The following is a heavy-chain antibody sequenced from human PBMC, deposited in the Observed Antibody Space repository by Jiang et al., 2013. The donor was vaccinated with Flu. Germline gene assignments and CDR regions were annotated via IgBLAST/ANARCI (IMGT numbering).Heavy chain of an antibody. Sequence: VQLLESGGGLVKPGGSLRLSCAASGFTFNSFGMNWVRQAPGKGLEWVSSISISSSYMYYADSVKGRFTVSRENSKNTLYLQMNSLSAEDTAVYYCATLRGSSYDTYLMDFWGQGTLVTVSP. CDR1: GFTFNSFG. J-gene: IGHJ4*01. CDR2: ISISSSYM. CDR3: ATLRGSSYDTYLMDF. V-gene: IGHV3-21*01. D-gene: IGHD2-2*01.